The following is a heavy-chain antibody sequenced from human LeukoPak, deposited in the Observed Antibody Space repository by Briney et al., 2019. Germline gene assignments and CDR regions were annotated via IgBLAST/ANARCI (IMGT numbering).Heavy chain of an antibody. V-gene: IGHV3-23*01. J-gene: IGHJ5*02. CDR2: ISGSGGST. Sequence: PRRSLRLSCAASAFTFSSYAMSWVRQAPGKGLEWVSAISGSGGSTYYADSVKGRFTISRDNSKNALYLQMNSLRAEDTAVYYCANGPPEMYYDLGFDPWGQGTLVTVSS. CDR3: ANGPPEMYYDLGFDP. D-gene: IGHD3-3*01. CDR1: AFTFSSYA.